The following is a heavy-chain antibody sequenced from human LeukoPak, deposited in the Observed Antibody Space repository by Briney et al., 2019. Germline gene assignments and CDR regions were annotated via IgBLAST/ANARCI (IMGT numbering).Heavy chain of an antibody. CDR2: ISGSGGTT. D-gene: IGHD3-22*01. Sequence: GGSLRLSCAASGFTFNNYAMNWVRQAPGKGLEWVSVISGSGGTTYYADSVKGRFTISRDSSKNTLYLQMNSLRAEDTAVYYCARAPYDSSGYHFDYWGQGTLVTVSS. J-gene: IGHJ4*02. CDR3: ARAPYDSSGYHFDY. V-gene: IGHV3-23*01. CDR1: GFTFNNYA.